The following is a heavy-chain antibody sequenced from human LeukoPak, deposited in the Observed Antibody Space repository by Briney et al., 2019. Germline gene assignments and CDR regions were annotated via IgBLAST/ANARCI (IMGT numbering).Heavy chain of an antibody. CDR3: AKLGHSDGWYLGAFDI. D-gene: IGHD6-19*01. CDR1: GGSITGHY. Sequence: SETLSITCAVSGGSITGHYWNWIRQTPGMRLEWIGYTSYSRTTIYNSYFKGRATMSIDTSKNQLYLNLTSVTATGTAVYYCAKLGHSDGWYLGAFDIWGQGTMVIVSS. V-gene: IGHV4-59*08. J-gene: IGHJ3*02. CDR2: TSYSRTT.